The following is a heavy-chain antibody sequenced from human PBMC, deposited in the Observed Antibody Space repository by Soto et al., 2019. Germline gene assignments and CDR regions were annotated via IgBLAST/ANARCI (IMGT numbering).Heavy chain of an antibody. J-gene: IGHJ5*02. CDR2: ITPIFGRT. CDR3: ARVAGIVLVPNKHRHGASLDL. Sequence: QVQLVQSGAEVKKPGSSVKVSCKPSGGTFNSYTINWVRQAPGQGLEWMGGITPIFGRTNYAQKFQDRVTITEDESTNTAYMELRDLTSDDTAVYYGARVAGIVLVPNKHRHGASLDLWGEGALVTVSS. V-gene: IGHV1-69*01. CDR1: GGTFNSYT. D-gene: IGHD2-8*02.